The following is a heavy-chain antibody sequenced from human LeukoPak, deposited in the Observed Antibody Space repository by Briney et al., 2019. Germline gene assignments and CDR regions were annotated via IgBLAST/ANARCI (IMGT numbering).Heavy chain of an antibody. Sequence: PGGALRLSCAASGFSFSKDDVHWVRQAAGKGREGVAAIGVRADTYSAASVKTRFTISREDAAPSLYLQMRSLGAGDTALYYCTKEFCGSRAACAGGSYYDFWGRGALVTVSS. CDR3: TKEFCGSRAACAGGSYYDF. V-gene: IGHV3-13*01. CDR2: IGVRADT. J-gene: IGHJ2*01. D-gene: IGHD2-15*01. CDR1: GFSFSKDD.